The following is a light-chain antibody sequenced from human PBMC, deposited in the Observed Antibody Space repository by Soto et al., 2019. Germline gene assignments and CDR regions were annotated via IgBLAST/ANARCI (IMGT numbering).Light chain of an antibody. CDR1: QGISNY. V-gene: IGKV1-27*01. J-gene: IGKJ1*01. CDR2: AAS. Sequence: DIQMTQSPSSLSASVGDRVTITCRASQGISNYLAWYQQKPGKVPKLLIYAASTLQSGVPSRFSGSGSGTDVTLTISSLQPEDVATHYCQKYTSAPTWTFGHGTKVEIK. CDR3: QKYTSAPTWT.